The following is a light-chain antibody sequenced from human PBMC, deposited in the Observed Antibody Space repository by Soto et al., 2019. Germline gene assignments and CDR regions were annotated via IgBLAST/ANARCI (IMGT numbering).Light chain of an antibody. Sequence: EIVLTQSPGTLSLSPGERATLFCRASQSVSKNFLAWYQQKPGQAPRLLVNGASSRATGIPDRFSGSGSGKDRSLTSDILGPGDFVVYFCQQYGSSPPPFGGGTKVAI. V-gene: IGKV3-20*01. CDR2: GAS. CDR1: QSVSKNF. J-gene: IGKJ4*02. CDR3: QQYGSSPPP.